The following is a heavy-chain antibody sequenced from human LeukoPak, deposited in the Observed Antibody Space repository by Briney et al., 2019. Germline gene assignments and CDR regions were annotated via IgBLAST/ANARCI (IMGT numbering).Heavy chain of an antibody. D-gene: IGHD6-13*01. CDR3: ARGGQQLVHYYYYYGMDV. J-gene: IGHJ6*02. CDR2: IYSGGST. Sequence: GGSLRLSCAASGFTVSSNYMSWVRQAPGKGLEWVSVIYSGGSTYYADSEKGRFTISRDNSKNTLYLQMNSLRAEDTAVYYCARGGQQLVHYYYYYGMDVWGQGTTVTVSS. V-gene: IGHV3-53*01. CDR1: GFTVSSNY.